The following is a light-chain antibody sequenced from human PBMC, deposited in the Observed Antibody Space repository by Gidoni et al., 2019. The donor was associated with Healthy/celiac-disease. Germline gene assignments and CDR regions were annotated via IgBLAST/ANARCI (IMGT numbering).Light chain of an antibody. CDR2: GKN. CDR3: NSRDSSGNHRYV. Sequence: AVSVALGQTVRITCQGDSLRSYYASWYQQKPGQAPVLVIYGKNNRPSGIPDRFSGSSSGNTASLTITGAQAEDEADYYCNSRDSSGNHRYVFGTGTKVTVL. V-gene: IGLV3-19*01. CDR1: SLRSYY. J-gene: IGLJ1*01.